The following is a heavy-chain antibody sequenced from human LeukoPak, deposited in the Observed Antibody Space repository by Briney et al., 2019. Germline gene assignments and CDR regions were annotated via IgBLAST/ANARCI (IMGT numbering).Heavy chain of an antibody. D-gene: IGHD3-22*01. Sequence: PSETLSLTCTVSGGSISSYYWSWIRQPPGKGLEWIGYIYYSGSTNYNPSLKSRVTMSLDTSKNQFSLKLSSVTAADTAVYYCASGTYYYDSSGFYYYYYGMDVWGQGTTVTVSS. CDR1: GGSISSYY. V-gene: IGHV4-59*08. CDR2: IYYSGST. CDR3: ASGTYYYDSSGFYYYYYGMDV. J-gene: IGHJ6*02.